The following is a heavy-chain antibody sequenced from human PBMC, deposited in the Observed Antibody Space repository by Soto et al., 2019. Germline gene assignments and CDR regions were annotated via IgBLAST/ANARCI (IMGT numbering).Heavy chain of an antibody. V-gene: IGHV3-23*01. CDR2: ILVDGRT. CDR1: GFICSSYD. J-gene: IGHJ3*02. D-gene: IGHD2-8*02. Sequence: XGSLRLSCAASGFICSSYDMSWVRQAPGKGLEWVSTILVDGRTFYVDSVKGRFTISRDSSQNTVFLQVNSLTAGDTALYYCAKATATGGGAFDICGQGTMVTVSS. CDR3: AKATATGGGAFDI.